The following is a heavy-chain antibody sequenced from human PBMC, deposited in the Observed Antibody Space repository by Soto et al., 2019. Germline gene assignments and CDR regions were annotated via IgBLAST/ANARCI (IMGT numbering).Heavy chain of an antibody. V-gene: IGHV3-23*01. J-gene: IGHJ4*02. Sequence: EVQLLESGGGFVQPGGSLRLSCAASGFTFSSYAMSWVRQAPGKGLEWVSAISGSGGSTYYADSVKGRCTISRDNSKNTMYLQMNSLSAEDTAVYDCRSRYCSSTSCYIRYWGQGTLVTVSS. CDR3: RSRYCSSTSCYIRY. D-gene: IGHD2-2*02. CDR2: ISGSGGST. CDR1: GFTFSSYA.